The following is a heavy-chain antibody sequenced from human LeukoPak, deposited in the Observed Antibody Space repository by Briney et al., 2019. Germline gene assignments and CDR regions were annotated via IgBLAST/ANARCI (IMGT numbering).Heavy chain of an antibody. CDR2: IKKDGSEK. Sequence: QPGGSLRLSCAASGFTFTSYWMSWVRQAPGKGPEWVANIKKDGSEKHYVDSVKGRFTISRDNAKNSLYLQMNSLRAEDTAVYYCAKVRDLDTVLGRFDNWGQGTLVTVPS. CDR3: AKVRDLDTVLGRFDN. D-gene: IGHD5-18*01. J-gene: IGHJ5*02. CDR1: GFTFTSYW. V-gene: IGHV3-7*03.